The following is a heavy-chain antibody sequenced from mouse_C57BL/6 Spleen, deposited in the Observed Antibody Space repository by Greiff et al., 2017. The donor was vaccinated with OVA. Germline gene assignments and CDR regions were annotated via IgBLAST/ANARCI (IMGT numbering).Heavy chain of an antibody. CDR2: IWSGGST. J-gene: IGHJ4*01. D-gene: IGHD2-3*01. CDR1: GFSLTSYG. V-gene: IGHV2-2*01. CDR3: ARNFDDGYYYAMDY. Sequence: VKLQESGPGLVQPSQSLSITCTVSGFSLTSYGVHWVRQSPGKGLEWLGVIWSGGSTDYNAAFISRLSISKDNSKSQVFFKMNSLQADDTAIYYCARNFDDGYYYAMDYWGQGTSVTVSS.